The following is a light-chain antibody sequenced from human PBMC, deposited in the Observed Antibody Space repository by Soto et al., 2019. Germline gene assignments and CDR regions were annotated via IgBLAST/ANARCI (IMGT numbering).Light chain of an antibody. CDR2: GNS. V-gene: IGLV1-40*01. CDR1: SSNIGAGYD. CDR3: QSYDSSLSVNYV. Sequence: QSLLTQPPSVSGAPGQRVTISCTGSSSNIGAGYDVHWYQQLPGTAPKLLIYGNSNRPSGVPDRFSGSKSGTSASLAITGLQAEDEADYYCQSYDSSLSVNYVFGTGTKLTVL. J-gene: IGLJ1*01.